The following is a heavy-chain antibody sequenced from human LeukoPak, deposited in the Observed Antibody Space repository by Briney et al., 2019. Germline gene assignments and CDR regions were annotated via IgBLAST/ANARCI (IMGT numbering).Heavy chain of an antibody. CDR1: GGSISSYY. CDR3: ASLAARAGIVATIDY. Sequence: PSETLSLTCTISGGSISSYYWSWIRQPPGKGLEWIGYIYYNGSTNYNPSLNSRVTISVAPSKNQFALKLSSVTAADTAVYYCASLAARAGIVATIDYWGQGTLVTVSS. V-gene: IGHV4-59*01. J-gene: IGHJ4*02. D-gene: IGHD5-12*01. CDR2: IYYNGST.